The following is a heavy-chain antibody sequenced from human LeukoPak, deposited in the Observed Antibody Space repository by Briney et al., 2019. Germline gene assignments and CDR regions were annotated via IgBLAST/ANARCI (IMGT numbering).Heavy chain of an antibody. Sequence: GGSLRLSCAASGFTFSSYGMHWVRQAPGKGLEWVAVVSYDENNKYYADSVKGRFTLSRDNSKSTLYLQMNSLRAEDTAVYYCAKDQIGWAPGYSSGPLDYWGQGTLVTVSS. D-gene: IGHD6-19*01. V-gene: IGHV3-30*18. CDR3: AKDQIGWAPGYSSGPLDY. CDR2: VSYDENNK. CDR1: GFTFSSYG. J-gene: IGHJ4*02.